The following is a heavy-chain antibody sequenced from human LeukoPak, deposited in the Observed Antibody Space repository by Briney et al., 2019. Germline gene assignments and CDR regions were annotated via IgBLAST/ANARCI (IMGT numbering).Heavy chain of an antibody. V-gene: IGHV3-23*01. CDR2: ISAGGGGT. Sequence: GGSLRLSCGASGFTFSTYAMTWVRQAPGKGLEWVSSISAGGGGTSNADSVKGRFTISRDNSKDTLYLQMNSLTAEDTAVYYCAKRSRTEYYFDSWGQGTLVTVSS. CDR1: GFTFSTYA. CDR3: AKRSRTEYYFDS. J-gene: IGHJ4*02.